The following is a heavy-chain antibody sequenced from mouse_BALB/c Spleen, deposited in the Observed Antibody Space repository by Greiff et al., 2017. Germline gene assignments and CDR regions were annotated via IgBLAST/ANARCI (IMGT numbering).Heavy chain of an antibody. CDR1: GFTFSSFG. CDR2: ISSGSSTI. CDR3: ARSGGNYGAMDY. D-gene: IGHD2-1*01. J-gene: IGHJ4*01. V-gene: IGHV5-17*02. Sequence: EVQRVESGGGLVQPGGSRKLSCAASGFTFSSFGMHWVRQAPEKGLEWVAYISSGSSTIYYADTVKGRFTISRDNPKNTLFLQMTSLRSEDTAMYYCARSGGNYGAMDYWGQGTSVTVSS.